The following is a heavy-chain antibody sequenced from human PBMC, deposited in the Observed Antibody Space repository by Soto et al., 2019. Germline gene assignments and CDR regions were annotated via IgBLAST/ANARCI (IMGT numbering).Heavy chain of an antibody. Sequence: PGGSLRLSCAASGFTLTSYEMNWVRQAPGKGLEWVSTSGSGGNTYYADSVKGRFTISRDNSKNTLYLQINSLRAEDTAVYYCAKRPVGGTYYYFDYWGQGTLVTVSS. V-gene: IGHV3-23*01. CDR3: AKRPVGGTYYYFDY. CDR2: SGSGGNT. J-gene: IGHJ4*02. CDR1: GFTLTSYE. D-gene: IGHD1-26*01.